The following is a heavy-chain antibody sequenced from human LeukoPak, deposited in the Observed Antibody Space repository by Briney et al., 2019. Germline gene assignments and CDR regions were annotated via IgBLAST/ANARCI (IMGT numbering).Heavy chain of an antibody. D-gene: IGHD1-26*01. J-gene: IGHJ5*02. CDR2: IYYSGST. V-gene: IGHV4-59*01. Sequence: SETLSLTCTVSGGSISSYYWSWIRQPPGKGLEWIGYIYYSGSTNYSPSLKSRVTISVDTSKNQFSLKLSSVTAADTAVYYCARDGRDNWFDPWGQGTLVTVSS. CDR1: GGSISSYY. CDR3: ARDGRDNWFDP.